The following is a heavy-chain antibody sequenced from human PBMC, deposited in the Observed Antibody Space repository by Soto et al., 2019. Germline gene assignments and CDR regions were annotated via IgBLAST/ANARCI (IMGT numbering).Heavy chain of an antibody. V-gene: IGHV1-18*01. CDR2: ISAHNGNT. Sequence: QVHLVQSGAEVKKPGASVKVSCKASGYTFTSYGITWVRQAPGQGLEWMGWISAHNGNTDYAQKLQGRVIVTRDTSTSTAYMELKSLRSDDTGVYYCARGRYGDYSGQGALVTVSS. CDR3: ARGRYGDY. CDR1: GYTFTSYG. D-gene: IGHD1-1*01. J-gene: IGHJ4*02.